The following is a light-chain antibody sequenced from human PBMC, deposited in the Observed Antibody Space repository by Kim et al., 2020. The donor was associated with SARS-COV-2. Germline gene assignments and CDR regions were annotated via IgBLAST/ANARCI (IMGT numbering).Light chain of an antibody. Sequence: SPGERAILPCRASQSVSSSYLAWYQQKSGQAPRLLIYGASSRATGIPDRFSGSGSGTDFTLTISRLEPEDFAVYYCQQYGTSPWTFGQGTKVDIK. V-gene: IGKV3-20*01. J-gene: IGKJ1*01. CDR2: GAS. CDR1: QSVSSSY. CDR3: QQYGTSPWT.